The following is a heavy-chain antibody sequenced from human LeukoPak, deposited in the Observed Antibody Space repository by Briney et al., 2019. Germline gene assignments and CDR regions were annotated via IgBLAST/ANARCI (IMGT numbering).Heavy chain of an antibody. Sequence: GGSLRLSCAASGFTFSSYAMHWVRRAPGKGLEWVAVISYDGPNKNYADSVKGRFTISRDNSKNTLYLQMNSLRAEDTAVYYCARGVRIAVAGNIDYWGQGTLVTVSS. CDR3: ARGVRIAVAGNIDY. V-gene: IGHV3-30*04. J-gene: IGHJ4*02. CDR1: GFTFSSYA. D-gene: IGHD6-19*01. CDR2: ISYDGPNK.